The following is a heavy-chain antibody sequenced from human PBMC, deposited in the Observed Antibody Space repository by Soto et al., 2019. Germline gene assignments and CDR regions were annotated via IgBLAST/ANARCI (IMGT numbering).Heavy chain of an antibody. CDR3: AGQTFTIAAASYGRSNWFDP. CDR2: IYFTGNT. Sequence: SETLSLTCTVSGGSISSGDYYWGWVRQPPGKGLEWIGTIYFTGNTYYTPSLKSRLTMSIDTSKNEFSLRLNSVTAADTAVYYCAGQTFTIAAASYGRSNWFDPWGPGTLVTVSS. D-gene: IGHD6-25*01. J-gene: IGHJ5*02. CDR1: GGSISSGDYY. V-gene: IGHV4-39*01.